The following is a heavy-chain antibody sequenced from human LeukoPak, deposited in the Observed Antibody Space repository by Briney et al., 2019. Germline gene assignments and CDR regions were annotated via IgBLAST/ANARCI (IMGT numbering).Heavy chain of an antibody. Sequence: SETLSLTCTVSGGSISSYYWSWIRQPPGKGLEWIGYIYYSGSTNYNPSLKSRVTISVDTSKNQFSLKRSSVTAADSAVYYCASGASSWYYFDYWGQGTLVTVSS. V-gene: IGHV4-59*01. D-gene: IGHD6-13*01. CDR2: IYYSGST. J-gene: IGHJ4*02. CDR3: ASGASSWYYFDY. CDR1: GGSISSYY.